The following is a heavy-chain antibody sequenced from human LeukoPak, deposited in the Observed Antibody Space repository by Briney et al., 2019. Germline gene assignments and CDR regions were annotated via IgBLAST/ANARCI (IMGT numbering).Heavy chain of an antibody. CDR3: ARFSSGWYYFDY. Sequence: PGGSLRLPCAASGFTFSDYYMSWIRQAPGKGLEWVSYISSRSSHTNYADSVKGRFTISRDNAKNSLYLQMNSLRAEDTAVYYCARFSSGWYYFDYWGQGTLVTVSS. CDR1: GFTFSDYY. CDR2: ISSRSSHT. D-gene: IGHD6-19*01. J-gene: IGHJ4*02. V-gene: IGHV3-11*03.